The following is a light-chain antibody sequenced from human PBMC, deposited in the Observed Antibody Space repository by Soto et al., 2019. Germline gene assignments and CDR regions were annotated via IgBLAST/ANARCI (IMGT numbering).Light chain of an antibody. V-gene: IGKV1-39*01. J-gene: IGKJ4*01. CDR2: SAS. CDR1: EPITDF. Sequence: DIQMTQSPPSLSASLGDSVTITCRASEPITDFLNWYQLKPGKAPRLLIYSASNVQPGVPSRFSGSGYGTDFTLTLSGLKHEDSATYYYQQTFSPFVTFGAGTKVKV. CDR3: QQTFSPFVT.